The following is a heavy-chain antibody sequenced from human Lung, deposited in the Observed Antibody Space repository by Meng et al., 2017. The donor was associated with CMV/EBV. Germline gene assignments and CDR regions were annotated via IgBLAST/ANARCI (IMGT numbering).Heavy chain of an antibody. CDR3: ARDSPLDGYSLLDY. D-gene: IGHD5-24*01. V-gene: IGHV7-4-1*02. CDR2: IDPNTGNP. J-gene: IGHJ4*02. Sequence: QVQRVQSGSELKRPGASVKVSCRPSGYTFTSYAINWVRQAPGQGPDWMGWIDPNTGNPTYDQGFTGRFVFSLDTSVSTAYLQINSLRADDTAVYYCARDSPLDGYSLLDYWGQGTLVTVSS. CDR1: GYTFTSYA.